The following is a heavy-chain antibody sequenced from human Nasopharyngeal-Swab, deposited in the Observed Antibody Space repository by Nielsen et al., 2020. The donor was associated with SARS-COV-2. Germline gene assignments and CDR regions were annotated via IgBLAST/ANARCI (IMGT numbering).Heavy chain of an antibody. V-gene: IGHV3-30-3*01. CDR1: GFTFGSYA. J-gene: IGHJ6*02. CDR3: ARNHPYGMTSPFNYYYYGMDV. CDR2: ISYDGSNK. Sequence: GGSLRLSCAASGFTFGSYAMHWVRQAPGKGLEWVVVISYDGSNKYYADSVKGRFTISRDNSKNTLYLQMNSLRAEDTAVYYCARNHPYGMTSPFNYYYYGMDVWGQGTTVTVSS. D-gene: IGHD1-14*01.